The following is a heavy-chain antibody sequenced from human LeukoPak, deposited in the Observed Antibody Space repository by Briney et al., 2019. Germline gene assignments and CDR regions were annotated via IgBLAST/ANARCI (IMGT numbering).Heavy chain of an antibody. CDR1: GFTFSSYS. J-gene: IGHJ5*02. CDR2: ISSSSTYI. D-gene: IGHD6-19*01. CDR3: ARSIAVAGTGNWFDT. V-gene: IGHV3-21*04. Sequence: PGGSLRLSCAASGFTFSSYSMNWVRQAPGKGLEWVSSISSSSTYIYYADSVKGRFTISRDNAKNSLYLQMNSLRAEDTAVYYCARSIAVAGTGNWFDTWGQGALVTVSS.